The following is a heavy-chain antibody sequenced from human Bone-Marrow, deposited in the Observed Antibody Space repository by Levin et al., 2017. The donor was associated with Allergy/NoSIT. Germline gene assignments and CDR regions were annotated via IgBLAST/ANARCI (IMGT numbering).Heavy chain of an antibody. CDR3: ARDLGYLGLLNWFDS. CDR2: LIPIFGTP. Sequence: GLEWMGGLIPIFGTPNYAQKFQDRLTITADTSMTTAFMELSSLRLEDTAGYYCARDLGYLGLLNWFDSWGQGTVVIVSS. D-gene: IGHD2-2*03. V-gene: IGHV1-69*06. J-gene: IGHJ5*01.